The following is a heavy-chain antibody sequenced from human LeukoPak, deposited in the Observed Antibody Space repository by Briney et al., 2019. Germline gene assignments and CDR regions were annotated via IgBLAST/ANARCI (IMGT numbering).Heavy chain of an antibody. V-gene: IGHV3-64D*09. CDR1: GFTFSSYA. J-gene: IGHJ6*02. D-gene: IGHD6-13*01. CDR2: INRNGGST. Sequence: GGSLRLSCSASGFTFSSYAMHWVRQAPGKGLEYVSAINRNGGSTYYADSVKGRFTISRDNSKNTLYLQMSSLRAEDTAVYYCVKDRAAAGTGYYYGMDVWGQGTTVTVSS. CDR3: VKDRAAAGTGYYYGMDV.